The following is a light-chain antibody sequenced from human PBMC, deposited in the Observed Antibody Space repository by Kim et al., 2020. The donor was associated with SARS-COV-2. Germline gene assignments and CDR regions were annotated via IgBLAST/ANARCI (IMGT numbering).Light chain of an antibody. CDR3: QQSGEG. J-gene: IGKJ1*01. V-gene: IGKV3-20*01. Sequence: EIVLTQSPGTLSLSPGERATLSCRASHSIRSSYLAWYQQKPGQAPRLLIYGASRRATGIQDRFSGSGSGTGFTLTINRLEPEDFAVYYCQQSGEGFGQGTKVDIK. CDR1: HSIRSSY. CDR2: GAS.